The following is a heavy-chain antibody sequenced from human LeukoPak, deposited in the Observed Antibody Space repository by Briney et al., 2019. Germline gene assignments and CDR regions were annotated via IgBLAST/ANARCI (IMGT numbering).Heavy chain of an antibody. CDR1: GFTFSSYA. CDR3: AKDEAITGTTYDY. D-gene: IGHD1-7*01. CDR2: ISGSGGST. V-gene: IGHV3-23*01. Sequence: GGSLRLSCAASGFTFSSYAMSWVRQAPGKGLEWVSAISGSGGSTYYADSVKGRFTISRDNPKNTLYLQMNSLRAEDTAVYYCAKDEAITGTTYDYWGQGTLVTVSS. J-gene: IGHJ4*02.